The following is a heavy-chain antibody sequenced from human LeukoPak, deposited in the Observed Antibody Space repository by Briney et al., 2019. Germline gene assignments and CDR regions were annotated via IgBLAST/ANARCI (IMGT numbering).Heavy chain of an antibody. Sequence: PSETLSLTCTVSGGSISSYYWSCIRQPPGKGLEWVGYIYYSGSTHYNPSLKSRVTISADTSKNQFSLKLSSVTAADTAVYYCARYDPGAFDIWGQGTMVTVSS. J-gene: IGHJ3*02. CDR3: ARYDPGAFDI. CDR1: GGSISSYY. CDR2: IYYSGST. D-gene: IGHD3-16*01. V-gene: IGHV4-59*12.